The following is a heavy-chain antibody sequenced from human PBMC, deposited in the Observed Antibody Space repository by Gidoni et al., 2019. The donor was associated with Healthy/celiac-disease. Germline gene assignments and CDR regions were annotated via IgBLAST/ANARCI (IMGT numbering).Heavy chain of an antibody. D-gene: IGHD2-15*01. V-gene: IGHV3-21*01. CDR1: GFTFSSYS. CDR3: ARDPPLAASSH. CDR2: ISSSSSYI. Sequence: EVQLVESGGGLVKPGGSLRLSCASSGFTFSSYSMNWVRQAPGKGLEWVSSISSSSSYIYYADSVKGRFTISRDNAKNSLYLQMNSLRAEDTAVYYCARDPPLAASSHWGQGTLVTVSS. J-gene: IGHJ4*02.